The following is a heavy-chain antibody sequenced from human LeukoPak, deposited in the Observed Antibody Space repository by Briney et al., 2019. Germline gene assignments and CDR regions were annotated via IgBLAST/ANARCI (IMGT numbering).Heavy chain of an antibody. CDR1: GGSISSSSYY. CDR2: LYYSGST. J-gene: IGHJ4*02. CDR3: ARVLVVAAKSSFDY. V-gene: IGHV4-39*02. D-gene: IGHD2-15*01. Sequence: SETLSLTCTVSGGSISSSSYYWGWIRQPPGEGLEWIGSLYYSGSTYYNPSLKSRVTISVDTSKNQFSLKLTSVTAADTAVYYCARVLVVAAKSSFDYWGQGTLVTVSS.